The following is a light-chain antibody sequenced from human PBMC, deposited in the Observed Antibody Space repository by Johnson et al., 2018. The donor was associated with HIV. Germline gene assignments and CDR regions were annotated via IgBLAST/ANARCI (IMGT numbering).Light chain of an antibody. CDR3: GTWDSSLSAGGYV. CDR2: DNN. J-gene: IGLJ1*01. V-gene: IGLV1-51*01. CDR1: SSNIGNNY. Sequence: QSILTQPPSVSAAPGQKVTISCSGSSSNIGNNYVSWYQQLPGRAPKLLIYDNNKRPSGITDRFSGCKSGTSATLGITGLQTGDEADYYCGTWDSSLSAGGYVFGTGTKVTVL.